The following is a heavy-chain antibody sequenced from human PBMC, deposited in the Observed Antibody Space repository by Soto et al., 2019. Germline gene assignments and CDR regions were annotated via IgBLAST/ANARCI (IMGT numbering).Heavy chain of an antibody. CDR1: GGSISSGGYY. J-gene: IGHJ6*03. Sequence: SETLSLTCTVSGGSISSGGYYWSWIRQHPGKGLEWIGYIYYSGSTYYNPSLKSRVTISVDTSKNQFSLKLSSVTAADTAVYYCARRARNSSSYPTYYYYMDVWGKGTTVTVSS. CDR3: ARRARNSSSYPTYYYYMDV. CDR2: IYYSGST. V-gene: IGHV4-31*03. D-gene: IGHD6-6*01.